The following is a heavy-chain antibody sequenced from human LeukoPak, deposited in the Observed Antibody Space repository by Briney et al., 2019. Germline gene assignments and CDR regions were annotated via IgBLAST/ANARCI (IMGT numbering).Heavy chain of an antibody. CDR1: GFAFGHYT. CDR3: ASRITFDY. Sequence: GGSLRLSCAASGFAFGHYTMHWVRQAPGKGLEWVSLISWDGGNTYYADSVKGRFTISRDNAKNSLYLQMNSLRAEDTAVYYCASRITFDYWGQGTLVTVSS. V-gene: IGHV3-43*01. J-gene: IGHJ4*02. D-gene: IGHD3-16*01. CDR2: ISWDGGNT.